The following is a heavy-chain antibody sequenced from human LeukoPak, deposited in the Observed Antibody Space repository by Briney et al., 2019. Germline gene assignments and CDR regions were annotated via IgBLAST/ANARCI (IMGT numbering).Heavy chain of an antibody. J-gene: IGHJ6*02. V-gene: IGHV1-8*01. CDR2: MNPNSGNT. D-gene: IGHD3-9*01. Sequence: ASVKVSCKASGYTFTSYDINWVRQATGQGLEWMGWMNPNSGNTGYAQKFQGRVTMTRNTSISTAYMELSSLRSEDTAVYYCARGYDTTNNYCYYGMDVWGQGTTVTVSS. CDR3: ARGYDTTNNYCYYGMDV. CDR1: GYTFTSYD.